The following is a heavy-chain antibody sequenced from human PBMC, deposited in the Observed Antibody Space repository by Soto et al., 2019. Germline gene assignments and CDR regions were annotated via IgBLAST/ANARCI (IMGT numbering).Heavy chain of an antibody. D-gene: IGHD4-17*01. V-gene: IGHV5-10-1*01. CDR2: IDPSDSYT. Sequence: GESLKISCKGSGYSFTSYWISWVRQMPGKGLEWMGRIDPSDSYTNYSPSFQGHVTISADKSISTAYLQWSSLKASDTAMYYCARHRGNYGDDQYYYYGMDVWGQGTTVTVSS. CDR1: GYSFTSYW. J-gene: IGHJ6*02. CDR3: ARHRGNYGDDQYYYYGMDV.